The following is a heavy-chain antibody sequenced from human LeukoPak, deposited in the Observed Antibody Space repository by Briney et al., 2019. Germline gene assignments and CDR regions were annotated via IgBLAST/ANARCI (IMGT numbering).Heavy chain of an antibody. CDR1: GFTVSNNY. Sequence: PGGSLRLSCAASGFTVSNNYMSWVRQAPGKGLEWVSVIYSGGTIYYADSVKGRFTISRDNSKNTLYLQMNSLRPEDTAVYYCAREGGSSYSRPFDYWGQGTQVTVSS. CDR3: AREGGSSYSRPFDY. D-gene: IGHD5-18*01. CDR2: IYSGGTI. V-gene: IGHV3-53*01. J-gene: IGHJ4*02.